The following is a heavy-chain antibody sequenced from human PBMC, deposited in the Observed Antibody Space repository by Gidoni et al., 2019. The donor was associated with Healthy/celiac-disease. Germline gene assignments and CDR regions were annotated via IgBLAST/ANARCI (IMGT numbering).Heavy chain of an antibody. Sequence: QLQLQESGSGLVKPSQTLSLTCAVSGGSISSGGYSWSWIRQPPGKGLELIGYIYHSGSTYYNPSLKSRVTISVDRSKNQFSLKLSSVTAADTAVYYCARSMGGYCSGGSCYELGYWGQGTLVTVSS. D-gene: IGHD2-15*01. V-gene: IGHV4-30-2*01. J-gene: IGHJ4*02. CDR1: GGSISSGGYS. CDR2: IYHSGST. CDR3: ARSMGGYCSGGSCYELGY.